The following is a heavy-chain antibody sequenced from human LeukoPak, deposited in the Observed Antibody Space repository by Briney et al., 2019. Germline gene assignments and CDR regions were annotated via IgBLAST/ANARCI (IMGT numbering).Heavy chain of an antibody. CDR2: IIPIFGTA. J-gene: IGHJ6*02. CDR1: GGTFSSYA. V-gene: IGHV1-69*06. D-gene: IGHD6-13*01. CDR3: ASCPGIAAGGFGMDV. Sequence: ASVKVSCKASGGTFSSYAISWVRQAPGQGLEWMGGIIPIFGTANYAQEFQGRVTITADKSTSTAYMELSSLRSEDTAVYYCASCPGIAAGGFGMDVWGQGTTVTVSS.